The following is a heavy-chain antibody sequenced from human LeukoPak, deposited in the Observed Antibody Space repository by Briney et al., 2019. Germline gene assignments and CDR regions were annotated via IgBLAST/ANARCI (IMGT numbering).Heavy chain of an antibody. CDR3: ARVVDPRYYYYYMDV. V-gene: IGHV1-69*13. CDR1: GGTFSSYA. Sequence: ASVKVSCKASGGTFSSYAISWVRQAPGQGLEWMGGIIPIFGTANYAQKFQGRVTITADESTSTAYMVLSSLRSEDTAVYYCARVVDPRYYYYYMDVWGKGTTVTVSS. CDR2: IIPIFGTA. D-gene: IGHD2-15*01. J-gene: IGHJ6*03.